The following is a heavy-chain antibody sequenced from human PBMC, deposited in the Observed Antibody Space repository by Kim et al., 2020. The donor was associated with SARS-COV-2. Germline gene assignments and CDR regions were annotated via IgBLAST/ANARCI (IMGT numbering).Heavy chain of an antibody. Sequence: SETLSLTCAVYRGSFSGYDWSWIRQSPGKGLEWIGEINHGGGTNYDPSFKSRATISIDTSANQFSLRLSSVTVADTAVHYCARGLHSPINYYYMDVWGKG. CDR3: ARGLHSPINYYYMDV. V-gene: IGHV4-34*01. CDR2: INHGGGT. J-gene: IGHJ6*03. D-gene: IGHD3-9*01. CDR1: RGSFSGYD.